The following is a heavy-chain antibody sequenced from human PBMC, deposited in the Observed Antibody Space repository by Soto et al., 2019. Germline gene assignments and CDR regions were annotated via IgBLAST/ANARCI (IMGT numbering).Heavy chain of an antibody. CDR3: ASQFVIAFDY. V-gene: IGHV4-39*01. J-gene: IGHJ4*02. D-gene: IGHD3-16*02. Sequence: QLQLQESGPGLVKPSETLSLTCTVSGGSISSSSYYWGWIRQPPGKGLEWIGSIYYSGSTYHNPSLKSRVTISVDTSKNQFSLKLSSVTAADTAVYYCASQFVIAFDYWGQGTLVTVSS. CDR2: IYYSGST. CDR1: GGSISSSSYY.